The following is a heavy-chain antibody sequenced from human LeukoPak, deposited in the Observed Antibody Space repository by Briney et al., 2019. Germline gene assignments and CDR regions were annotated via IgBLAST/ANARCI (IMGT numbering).Heavy chain of an antibody. CDR2: IFPSGGEI. J-gene: IGHJ4*02. Sequence: GGSLRLSCGASGFTFSTFAMIWVRQPPGKGLEGVSSIFPSGGEIHYADSVRGRFTISRDNSKSTLSLQMNSLRAEDTAIYYCATYRQVLLPFESWGQGTLVTVSS. V-gene: IGHV3-23*01. CDR3: ATYRQVLLPFES. D-gene: IGHD2-8*02. CDR1: GFTFSTFA.